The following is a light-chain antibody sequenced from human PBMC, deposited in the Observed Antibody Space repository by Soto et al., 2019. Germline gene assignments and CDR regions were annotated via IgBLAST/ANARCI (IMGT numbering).Light chain of an antibody. CDR1: SSDVGVFNY. CDR2: EVT. CDR3: IAYANSSTWV. Sequence: QSALTQPASVSGSPGQSITISCTGTSSDVGVFNYVSCYHQHPGRVPKILIYEVTHRPSGVSDRFSGSKSGNTASLTISRLRPEDESTYFCIAYANSSTWVFCGGTKLTVL. V-gene: IGLV2-14*03. J-gene: IGLJ3*02.